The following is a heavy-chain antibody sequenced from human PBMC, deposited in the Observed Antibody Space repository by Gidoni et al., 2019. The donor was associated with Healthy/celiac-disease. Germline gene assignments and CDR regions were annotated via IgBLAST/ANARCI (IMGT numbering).Heavy chain of an antibody. Sequence: QVQLVESGGGVVQPGRSLRLSCAASGFTLSSYGMHWVRQATGKGLEWVAVISYDGSNKYYADSVKGRFTISRDNSKNPLYLQMNSLRAEDTAVYYCAKDQVGATDYWGQGTLVTVSS. V-gene: IGHV3-30*18. CDR1: GFTLSSYG. D-gene: IGHD1-26*01. J-gene: IGHJ4*02. CDR3: AKDQVGATDY. CDR2: ISYDGSNK.